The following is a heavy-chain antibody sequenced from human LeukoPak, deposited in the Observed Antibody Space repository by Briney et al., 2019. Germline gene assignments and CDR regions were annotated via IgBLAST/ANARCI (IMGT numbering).Heavy chain of an antibody. CDR2: ISSSSSYI. Sequence: GGSLRLSCAASGFTFSSYSMNWVRQAPGKGLEWVSSISSSSSYIYYADSVKGRFTISRDNAKNSLYLEVNSLRAEDTAVYYCAALWFGEFTVDYWGQGTLVTVSS. CDR1: GFTFSSYS. J-gene: IGHJ4*02. V-gene: IGHV3-21*01. D-gene: IGHD3-10*01. CDR3: AALWFGEFTVDY.